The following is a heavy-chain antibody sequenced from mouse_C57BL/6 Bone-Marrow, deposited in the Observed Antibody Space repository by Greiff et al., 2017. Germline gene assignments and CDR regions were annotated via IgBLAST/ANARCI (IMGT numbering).Heavy chain of an antibody. CDR1: GYTFTSYG. CDR2: IYPRSGNT. CDR3: AGGWLPPY. D-gene: IGHD2-3*01. Sequence: QVQLQQSGAELARPGASVKLSCKASGYTFTSYGISWVKQRTGQGLEWIGEIYPRSGNTYYNEKFKGKATLTADKSSSTAYMVLRSLTSEDSAVYFCAGGWLPPYWGQGTLVTVSA. J-gene: IGHJ3*01. V-gene: IGHV1-81*01.